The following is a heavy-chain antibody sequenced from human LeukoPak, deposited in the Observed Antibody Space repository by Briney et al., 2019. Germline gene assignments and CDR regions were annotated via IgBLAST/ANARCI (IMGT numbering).Heavy chain of an antibody. Sequence: SVKVSCKASGGTFSSYGLSWVRQAPGQGLEWMGAIIPILDTAHYAQKFQGRVTITADESTSTADMELSSLRSEDTAVYYCARRSVAAAGPLYYYYGMDVWGQGTTVTVSS. CDR2: IIPILDTA. CDR3: ARRSVAAAGPLYYYYGMDV. D-gene: IGHD6-13*01. V-gene: IGHV1-69*01. CDR1: GGTFSSYG. J-gene: IGHJ6*02.